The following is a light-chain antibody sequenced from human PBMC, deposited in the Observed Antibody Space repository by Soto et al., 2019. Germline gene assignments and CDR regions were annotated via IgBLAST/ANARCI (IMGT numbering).Light chain of an antibody. Sequence: EMVLTQSPGTLSVSRGGSGTLSCRASQSVGPNLVWYQQRFGQSPRLLIYHVSTRATGVPARFSGSGSETEFTLTISSLQPEDFAIYYCHQYNNWPSWTFGQGTKVDIK. J-gene: IGKJ1*01. CDR1: QSVGPN. CDR2: HVS. V-gene: IGKV3-15*01. CDR3: HQYNNWPSWT.